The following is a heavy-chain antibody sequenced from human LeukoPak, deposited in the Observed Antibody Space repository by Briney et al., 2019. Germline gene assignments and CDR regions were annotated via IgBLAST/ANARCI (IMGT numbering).Heavy chain of an antibody. V-gene: IGHV1-18*01. Sequence: ASVKVSCKASGYTFTSYGIRWVRQAPGQGLEWMGWISAYNGNTNYAQKLQGRVTMTTDTSTSTAYMELRSLRSDDTAVYYCAREGYYYDSSGIDYWGQGTLVTVSS. D-gene: IGHD3-22*01. CDR2: ISAYNGNT. CDR3: AREGYYYDSSGIDY. J-gene: IGHJ4*02. CDR1: GYTFTSYG.